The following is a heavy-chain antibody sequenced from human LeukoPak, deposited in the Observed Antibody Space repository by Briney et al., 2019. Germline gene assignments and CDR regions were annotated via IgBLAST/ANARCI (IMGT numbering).Heavy chain of an antibody. D-gene: IGHD3-9*01. CDR2: IIPIFGTA. J-gene: IGHJ6*03. CDR1: GGTFSSYA. Sequence: GASVKVSCKASGGTFSSYAISWVRQAPGQGLEWMGGIIPIFGTANYAQKFQGRVTITADESTSTAYMELSSLRSEDTAVYYCARAPDWLGIDYYYYMDVWGKGTTVTVSS. CDR3: ARAPDWLGIDYYYYMDV. V-gene: IGHV1-69*13.